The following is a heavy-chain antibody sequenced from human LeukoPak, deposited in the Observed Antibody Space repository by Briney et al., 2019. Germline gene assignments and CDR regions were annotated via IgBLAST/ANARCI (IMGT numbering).Heavy chain of an antibody. V-gene: IGHV1-69*13. D-gene: IGHD7-27*01. CDR2: IIPIFGTA. CDR3: ARSTLGIEFDY. CDR1: GGTFSSYA. Sequence: ASVKVSCKASGGTFSSYAISWVRQAPGQGLEWMGGIIPIFGTANYAQKFQGRVTITADESTSTAYMELRSLRSDDTAVYYCARSTLGIEFDYWGQGSLVTVSS. J-gene: IGHJ4*02.